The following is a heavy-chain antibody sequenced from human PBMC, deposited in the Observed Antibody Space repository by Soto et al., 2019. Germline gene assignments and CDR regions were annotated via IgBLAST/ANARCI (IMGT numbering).Heavy chain of an antibody. V-gene: IGHV4-39*01. CDR3: ATQRFLEWLFSSDF. J-gene: IGHJ4*02. CDR2: MYYSGNT. Sequence: SETLSLTCTVSGDSISISSYYWGWVLQPPGKGLEWIGSMYYSGNTYYNPSLKSRVTMSVDTSKNQFSLKLTSVTAADTAVYYCATQRFLEWLFSSDFWGPGTLVTVSS. D-gene: IGHD3-3*01. CDR1: GDSISISSYY.